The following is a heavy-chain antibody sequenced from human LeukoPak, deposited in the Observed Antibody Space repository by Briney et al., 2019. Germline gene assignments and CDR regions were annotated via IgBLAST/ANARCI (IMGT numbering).Heavy chain of an antibody. D-gene: IGHD1-26*01. CDR2: IAHDGTI. V-gene: IGHV4-4*02. CDR1: GGSIDITNY. CDR3: TREDRPYCPFAY. J-gene: IGHJ4*02. Sequence: SETLSLTCGASGGSIDITNYWSWVRQAPGKGLEWMGEIAHDGTINYNPSPRSRVAMSLDRANNQFSLGLTSVTAADTAVYYCTREDRPYCPFAYWGQGVLVTVSS.